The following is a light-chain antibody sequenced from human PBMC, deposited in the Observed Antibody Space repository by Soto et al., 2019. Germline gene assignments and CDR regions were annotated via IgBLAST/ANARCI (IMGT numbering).Light chain of an antibody. J-gene: IGKJ5*01. CDR2: AAS. Sequence: IQMTQSPSSLSASMGDRVTISCRASQGIGNALGWYQQKPGKAPKLLIYAASSLQSGVPSRFSGSGSGTDFTLTISSLQPEDFATYYCQQSYSTPLITFGQGTRLEIK. CDR3: QQSYSTPLIT. V-gene: IGKV1-39*01. CDR1: QGIGNA.